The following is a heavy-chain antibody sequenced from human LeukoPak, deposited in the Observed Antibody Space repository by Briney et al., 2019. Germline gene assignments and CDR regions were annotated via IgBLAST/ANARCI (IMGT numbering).Heavy chain of an antibody. J-gene: IGHJ4*02. Sequence: SETLSLTCTVSGGSISSYYWSWIRQPPGKGLEWIGYIYYSGSTNYNPSLKSRVTISVDTSKNQFSLELSSVTAADTAVYYCARHPSAFDSSPQDTDYWGQGTLVTVSS. V-gene: IGHV4-59*08. CDR3: ARHPSAFDSSPQDTDY. CDR2: IYYSGST. CDR1: GGSISSYY. D-gene: IGHD3-22*01.